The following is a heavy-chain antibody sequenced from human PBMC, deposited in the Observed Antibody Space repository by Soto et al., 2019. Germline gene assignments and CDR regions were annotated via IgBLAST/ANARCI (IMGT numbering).Heavy chain of an antibody. V-gene: IGHV3-48*02. CDR2: ISSSSSNI. CDR3: ARDYGNSNPEPYNSYFAMNG. J-gene: IGHJ6*01. D-gene: IGHD4-4*01. CDR1: GFTFTRFT. Sequence: PGGSLRLSCAASGFTFTRFTMNWVRQAPGKELEWVSYISSSSSNIYYADSVKGRFTISRDNAKNSLYLQMNSLSDQDTAVYYCARDYGNSNPEPYNSYFAMNGWGRGTTVNVSS.